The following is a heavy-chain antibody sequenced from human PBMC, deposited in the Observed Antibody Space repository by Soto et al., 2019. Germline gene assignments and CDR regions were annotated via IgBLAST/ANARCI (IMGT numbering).Heavy chain of an antibody. V-gene: IGHV1-46*01. CDR3: ATTIIYGDPGDY. Sequence: QVQVQQSGAEVKEPGASGRISCKASGFTFISYYMHWVRQAPGQGLEWMGIIDPSGARTTYAQRFRGRVTMTWDRSRSTVYMDMTSLRPDDPAVDFCATTIIYGDPGDYWGQGTVVSVSS. D-gene: IGHD4-17*01. CDR1: GFTFISYY. J-gene: IGHJ4*02. CDR2: IDPSGART.